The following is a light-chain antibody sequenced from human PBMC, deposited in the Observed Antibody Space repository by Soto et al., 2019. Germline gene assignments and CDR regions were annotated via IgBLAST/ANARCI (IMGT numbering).Light chain of an antibody. CDR2: EVS. Sequence: QSVLTQPASVSGSPGQSITISCTGTSSDVGAYKYVSWYQQHPGKAPNLMIYEVSNRPSGVSNRFSGSKSGNTASLTISGLQAEDEADYYCSSYTTKNTRVFGGGTKLTVL. CDR1: SSDVGAYKY. J-gene: IGLJ3*02. CDR3: SSYTTKNTRV. V-gene: IGLV2-14*01.